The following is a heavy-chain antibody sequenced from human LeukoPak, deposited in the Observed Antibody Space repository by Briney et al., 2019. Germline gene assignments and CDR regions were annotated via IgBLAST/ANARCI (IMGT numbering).Heavy chain of an antibody. CDR2: IYSGGST. Sequence: GGSLRLSCAASGFTVSSNYMSWVRQAPGKGLEWVSVIYSGGSTYYADSVKGRFTISRDNSKNTLYLQMNSLRAEDTAVYYCAKVALWFGELSPGDYFDYWGQGTLVTVSS. CDR1: GFTVSSNY. J-gene: IGHJ4*02. D-gene: IGHD3-10*01. V-gene: IGHV3-53*05. CDR3: AKVALWFGELSPGDYFDY.